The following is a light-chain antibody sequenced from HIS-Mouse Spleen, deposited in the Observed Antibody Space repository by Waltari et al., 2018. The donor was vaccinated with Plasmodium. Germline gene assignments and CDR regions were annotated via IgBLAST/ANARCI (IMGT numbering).Light chain of an antibody. CDR2: YKSDSDK. Sequence: QAVLTQPSSLSASPGASASITCTLRSGINVVTYRIYSYHQKPGSPPQYLLRYKSDSDKQQGSGVPSRFSGSKDASANAGILLISGLQSEDEADYYCMIWHSSAWVFGGGTKLTVL. V-gene: IGLV5-45*03. CDR3: MIWHSSAWV. J-gene: IGLJ3*02. CDR1: SGINVVTYR.